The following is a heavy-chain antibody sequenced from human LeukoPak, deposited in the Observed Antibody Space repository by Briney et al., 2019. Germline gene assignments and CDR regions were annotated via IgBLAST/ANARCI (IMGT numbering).Heavy chain of an antibody. J-gene: IGHJ4*02. CDR2: ISNSGDST. Sequence: GGSLRLSCAASRLTFSGYAMSWVRQAPGKGREGVSAISNSGDSTYYADSVKGRFVISRDNSINTLYLQMNSLTAEDTALYYCAKPWYSGPEDYWGQGALVTVSS. CDR3: AKPWYSGPEDY. V-gene: IGHV3-23*01. D-gene: IGHD6-13*01. CDR1: RLTFSGYA.